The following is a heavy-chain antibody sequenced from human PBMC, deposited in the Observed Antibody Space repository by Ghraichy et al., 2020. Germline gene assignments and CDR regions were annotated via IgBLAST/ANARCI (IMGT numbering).Heavy chain of an antibody. Sequence: SETLSLTCTVSGGSISRYYWSWIRQPPGKGLEWIGYIYYSGSANYNPSLKSRVPISVDTSKNQLSLKLSSLTAADTAVYYCARDRFNVWGTYRSWGFDYWGPGTLVTVSS. D-gene: IGHD3-16*02. V-gene: IGHV4-59*01. CDR1: GGSISRYY. CDR2: IYYSGSA. J-gene: IGHJ4*02. CDR3: ARDRFNVWGTYRSWGFDY.